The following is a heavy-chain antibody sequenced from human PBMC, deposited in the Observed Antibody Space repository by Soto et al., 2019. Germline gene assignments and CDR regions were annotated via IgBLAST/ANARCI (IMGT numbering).Heavy chain of an antibody. CDR2: IYWDDDK. CDR3: THIPTSVPQNWFDP. V-gene: IGHV2-5*02. J-gene: IGHJ5*02. CDR1: GFSLRTSGVG. Sequence: SGPTLVNPTQTLTLTCTFSGFSLRTSGVGVGWIRQPPGKALEWLALIYWDDDKRYSPSLKSRLTITKDTSKNQVVLTMTNMDPVDTATYYCTHIPTSVPQNWFDPWGQGTLVTVSS. D-gene: IGHD1-1*01.